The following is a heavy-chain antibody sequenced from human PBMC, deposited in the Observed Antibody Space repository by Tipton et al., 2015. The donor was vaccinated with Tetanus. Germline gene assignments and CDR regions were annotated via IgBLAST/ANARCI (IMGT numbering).Heavy chain of an antibody. CDR1: GYTFNDYD. CDR2: MKPNSGDT. D-gene: IGHD1-1*01. J-gene: IGHJ6*02. Sequence: QLVQSGAEVKKPGASVKVSCKASGYTFNDYDINWVRQATGQGLERMGWMKPNSGDTAYSQKLQCRVTMTRNTSISSDYLDLSSLTTEETAGYYCAGLGVDNWNVGNGFDVWGQGATVSDSS. V-gene: IGHV1-8*01. CDR3: AGLGVDNWNVGNGFDV.